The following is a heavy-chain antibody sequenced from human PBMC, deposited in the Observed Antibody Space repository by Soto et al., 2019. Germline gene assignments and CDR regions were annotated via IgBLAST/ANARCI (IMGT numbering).Heavy chain of an antibody. D-gene: IGHD1-7*01. CDR1: GFTFGDYG. V-gene: IGHV3-20*04. CDR3: ARDVRYNWNYDAFDI. Sequence: GGSLRLSCAASGFTFGDYGMSWVRQAPGKGLEWVSGINWNGGSTGYADSVKGRFTISRDNAKNSLYLQMNSLRAEDTALYCCARDVRYNWNYDAFDIWGQGTMVTVSS. CDR2: INWNGGST. J-gene: IGHJ3*02.